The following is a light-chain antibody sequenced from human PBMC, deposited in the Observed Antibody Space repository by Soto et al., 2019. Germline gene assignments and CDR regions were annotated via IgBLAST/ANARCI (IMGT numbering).Light chain of an antibody. CDR3: FSYTTSDTVL. V-gene: IGLV2-14*01. CDR1: SSDIGAYHY. J-gene: IGLJ2*01. CDR2: AVN. Sequence: QSALTQAASVSGSHGQSITISCTGTSSDIGAYHYVSWYQQRPGKAPKLMIYAVNNRPSGISNRFSGSKSGNTASLTISGLQAEDEAVYYCFSYTTSDTVLFGGGTKLTVL.